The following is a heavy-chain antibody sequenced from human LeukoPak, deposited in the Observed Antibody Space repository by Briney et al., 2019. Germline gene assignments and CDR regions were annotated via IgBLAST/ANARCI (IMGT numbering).Heavy chain of an antibody. V-gene: IGHV4-39*01. CDR3: ARPKRRAGTMWSHCDY. CDR2: IYYSGST. Sequence: SETLSLTCTVSGGSISSSSYYWGWIRQPPGEGLERIGSIYYSGSTYYNPSLKSRVTISVDTSKNQFSLKLSSVTAADTAVYYCARPKRRAGTMWSHCDYWGQGTLVTVSS. J-gene: IGHJ4*02. D-gene: IGHD1-7*01. CDR1: GGSISSSSYY.